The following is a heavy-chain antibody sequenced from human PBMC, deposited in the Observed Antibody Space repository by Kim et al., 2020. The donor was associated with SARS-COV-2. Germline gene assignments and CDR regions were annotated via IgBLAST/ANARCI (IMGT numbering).Heavy chain of an antibody. D-gene: IGHD2-15*01. CDR2: ISRSGDIK. Sequence: GGSLRLSGAASGFSFSNYEMDWVRQAPGKGLEWVSYISRSGDIKYYADSVKGRFSISRDNAKNSLYLQMNSLRAEDTAVYYCVTEVYCIGGNYCADGFDLWGQGTVVTVSS. V-gene: IGHV3-48*03. CDR3: VTEVYCIGGNYCADGFDL. CDR1: GFSFSNYE. J-gene: IGHJ3*01.